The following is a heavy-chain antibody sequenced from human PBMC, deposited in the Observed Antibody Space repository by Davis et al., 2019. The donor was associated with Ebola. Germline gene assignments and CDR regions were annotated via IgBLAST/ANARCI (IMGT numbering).Heavy chain of an antibody. J-gene: IGHJ6*02. V-gene: IGHV3-23*01. Sequence: GESLKISCAASGFTFSSYAMSWVRQAPGKGLEWVSAISGSGGSTYYADSVKGRFTISSDNSKNTLYLQMNSLRAEDTAVYYCARSVDILRGYYYYQGMDVWGQGTTVTVSS. CDR2: ISGSGGST. D-gene: IGHD3-9*01. CDR1: GFTFSSYA. CDR3: ARSVDILRGYYYYQGMDV.